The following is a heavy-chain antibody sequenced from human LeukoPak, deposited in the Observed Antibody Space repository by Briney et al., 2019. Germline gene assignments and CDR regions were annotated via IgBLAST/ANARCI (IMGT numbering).Heavy chain of an antibody. CDR1: GGTFSSYA. V-gene: IGHV1-69*05. J-gene: IGHJ5*02. CDR2: IIPIFGTA. Sequence: ASVKVSCKASGGTFSSYAISWVRQAPGQGLEWMGGIIPIFGTANYAQKFQGRVTITTDESTSTAYMELSSLRSEDTAVYYCARDAPFWSGLSGNWFDPWGQGTLVTVSS. CDR3: ARDAPFWSGLSGNWFDP. D-gene: IGHD3-3*01.